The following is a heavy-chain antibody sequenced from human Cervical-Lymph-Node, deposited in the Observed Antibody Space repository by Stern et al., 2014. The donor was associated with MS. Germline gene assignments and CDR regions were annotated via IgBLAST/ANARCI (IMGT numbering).Heavy chain of an antibody. D-gene: IGHD4-17*01. J-gene: IGHJ3*01. CDR2: ISHDGSNP. Sequence: VHLVESGGGVVQPGRSLRLSCVASGFPFSTYGMYWVRQAPGQGLEWLAVISHDGSNPYYADSVKGRFTISRDNSKNTLYLHMSSLRAEDTAVYYCAKDGTAVTTDDAFEFWGQGTMVTVST. CDR1: GFPFSTYG. CDR3: AKDGTAVTTDDAFEF. V-gene: IGHV3-30*18.